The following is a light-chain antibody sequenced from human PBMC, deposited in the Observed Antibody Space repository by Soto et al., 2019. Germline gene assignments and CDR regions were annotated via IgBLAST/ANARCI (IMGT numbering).Light chain of an antibody. CDR1: SSDVGGYNY. CDR2: DVS. J-gene: IGLJ1*01. V-gene: IGLV2-11*01. CDR3: CSFSGSPYV. Sequence: ALTQPRSVSGSPGQSVTISCTGTSSDVGGYNYVSWYQQHPGKAPKLMIYDVSKRPSGVPDRFSGSKSGNTASLTISGLQAEDEADYYCCSFSGSPYVFGTGTKVTVL.